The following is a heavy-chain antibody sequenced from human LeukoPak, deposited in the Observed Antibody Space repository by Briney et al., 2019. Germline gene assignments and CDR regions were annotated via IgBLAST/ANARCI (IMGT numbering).Heavy chain of an antibody. CDR1: GFTFSDYY. V-gene: IGHV3-11*01. CDR3: ARGDSVYDSAPTFDL. Sequence: GGSLRLSCAASGFTFSDYYMSWIRQAPGKGLEWVSYISSSGSTIYYADSVKGRFTISRDNAKNSLYLQMNSLRAEDTAVYYCARGDSVYDSAPTFDLWGRGTLVTVSS. J-gene: IGHJ2*01. CDR2: ISSSGSTI. D-gene: IGHD5/OR15-5a*01.